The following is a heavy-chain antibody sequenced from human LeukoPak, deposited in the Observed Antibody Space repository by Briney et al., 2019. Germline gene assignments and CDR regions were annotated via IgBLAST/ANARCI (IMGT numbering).Heavy chain of an antibody. D-gene: IGHD6-19*01. J-gene: IGHJ4*02. CDR1: GGSFSGYY. Sequence: PSETLSLTCAVYGGSFSGYYWSWIRQPPGKGLEWIGSIYYSGSTYYNPSLKSRVTISVDTSKNQFSLKLSSVTAADTAVYYCARHRIAVAASRYFDYWGQGTLVTVSS. CDR3: ARHRIAVAASRYFDY. V-gene: IGHV4-34*01. CDR2: IYYSGST.